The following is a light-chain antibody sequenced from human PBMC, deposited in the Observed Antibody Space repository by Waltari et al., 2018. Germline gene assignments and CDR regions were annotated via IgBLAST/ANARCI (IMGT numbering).Light chain of an antibody. Sequence: QTVVTQEPSFSVSPGGTVTVTCGLSSGSVSTSNYPSWYQQTPGQPPRTLIYNTIPRSCGVPDGFSGCILWRKAALTIKGAQEDDESHYYWALYVGRAIWVFGGGTKLNVL. J-gene: IGLJ3*02. CDR3: ALYVGRAIWV. CDR1: SGSVSTSNY. V-gene: IGLV8-61*01. CDR2: NTI.